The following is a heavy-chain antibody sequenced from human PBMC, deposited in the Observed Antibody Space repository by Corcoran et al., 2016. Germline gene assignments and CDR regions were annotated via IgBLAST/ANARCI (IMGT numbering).Heavy chain of an antibody. CDR2: IIPIFGTA. D-gene: IGHD3-10*01. J-gene: IGHJ6*02. Sequence: QVRLVQCGAEVKKPGSSVKVSCKASGGTFSSYAISWVRQAPGQGLEWMGGIIPIFGTANYAQKFQGRVTITADESTSTAYMELSSLRSEDTAVDYCARVPAMVRGVIVAGMDVWGQGTTVTVSS. CDR1: GGTFSSYA. CDR3: ARVPAMVRGVIVAGMDV. V-gene: IGHV1-69*01.